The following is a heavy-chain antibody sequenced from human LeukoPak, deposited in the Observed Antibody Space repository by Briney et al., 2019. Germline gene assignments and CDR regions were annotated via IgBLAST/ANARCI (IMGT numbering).Heavy chain of an antibody. CDR3: AKSGMIRGAMDV. CDR2: ISDSGGST. D-gene: IGHD3-10*01. Sequence: SGGSLRLSCAASGLTFINYAMNWVRQAPGKGLEWVSVISDSGGSTLYADSVKGRFTVSRDNSKNTLYLQMNSLRVEDTVVYYCAKSGMIRGAMDVWGQGTTVTVSS. J-gene: IGHJ6*02. V-gene: IGHV3-23*01. CDR1: GLTFINYA.